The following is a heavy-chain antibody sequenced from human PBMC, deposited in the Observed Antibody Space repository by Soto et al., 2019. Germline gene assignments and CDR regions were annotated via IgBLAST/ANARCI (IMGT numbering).Heavy chain of an antibody. J-gene: IGHJ4*02. Sequence: GASVKVSCKASGYTFTSYGISWVRQAPGQGLEWMGWISAYNGNTNYAQKLQGRVTMTTDTSTSTAYMELGSLRSDDKAVYYCARVLCTPCLRGSYDYWAQRTLVTVSS. CDR2: ISAYNGNT. CDR3: ARVLCTPCLRGSYDY. V-gene: IGHV1-18*01. CDR1: GYTFTSYG. D-gene: IGHD1-26*01.